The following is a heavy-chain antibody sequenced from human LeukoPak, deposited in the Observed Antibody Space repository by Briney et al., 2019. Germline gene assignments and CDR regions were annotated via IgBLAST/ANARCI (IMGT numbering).Heavy chain of an antibody. V-gene: IGHV1-8*01. D-gene: IGHD3-10*01. CDR3: ARRQLARGSGRYSWGY. J-gene: IGHJ4*02. CDR2: MNPNSGNT. Sequence: ASVKVSCKASGYTFTSYDINWVRQATGQGLEWMGWMNPNSGNTGYARKSQGRVTMTRNTSISTAYMELSSLRSEDTAVYYCARRQLARGSGRYSWGYWGQGTLVTVSS. CDR1: GYTFTSYD.